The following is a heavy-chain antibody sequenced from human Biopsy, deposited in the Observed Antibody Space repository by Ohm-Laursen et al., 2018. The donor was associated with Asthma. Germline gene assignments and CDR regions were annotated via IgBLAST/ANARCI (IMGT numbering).Heavy chain of an antibody. V-gene: IGHV1-69*01. D-gene: IGHD1-7*01. CDR3: ARDPHNSYLASLRTKFNYYYYGMDV. CDR2: IIPIFGTA. CDR1: GGTFSSYA. Sequence: SSVKVSCKASGGTFSSYAISWVRRAPGQGLEWMGGIIPIFGTANYAQKFQGRVTITADESTSTAYMELSSLRSEDTAVYYCARDPHNSYLASLRTKFNYYYYGMDVWGQGTTVTVSS. J-gene: IGHJ6*02.